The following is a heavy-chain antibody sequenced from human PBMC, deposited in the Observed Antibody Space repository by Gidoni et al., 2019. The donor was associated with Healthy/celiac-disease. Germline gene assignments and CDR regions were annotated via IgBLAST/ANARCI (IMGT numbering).Heavy chain of an antibody. V-gene: IGHV3-33*01. J-gene: IGHJ4*02. CDR2: IWYDGSNK. D-gene: IGHD6-6*01. CDR1: GFTFSSYG. Sequence: QVQLVESGGGVVQPGRSLRLSCAASGFTFSSYGMHWVRQAPGKGLEWVAVIWYDGSNKYYADSVKGRFTISRDNSKNTLYLQMNSLRAEDTAVYYCARDAGAARGGSDYWGQGTLVTVSS. CDR3: ARDAGAARGGSDY.